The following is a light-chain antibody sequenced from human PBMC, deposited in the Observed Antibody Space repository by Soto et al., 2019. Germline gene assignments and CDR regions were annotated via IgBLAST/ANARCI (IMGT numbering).Light chain of an antibody. CDR3: QQYNFWPPLT. V-gene: IGKV3-15*01. CDR2: YAS. CDR1: QSVNSN. J-gene: IGKJ4*01. Sequence: EIVMTQSPATLSVSPGERATLSCRASQSVNSNLAWYRQKPGQAPRLLISYASTRATGVPARFSGSGSGTVFTLTISSLQSEDSAIYYCQQYNFWPPLTFGGGTKVEIK.